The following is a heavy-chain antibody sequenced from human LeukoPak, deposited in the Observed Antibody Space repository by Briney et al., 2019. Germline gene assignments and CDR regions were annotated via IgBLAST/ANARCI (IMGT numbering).Heavy chain of an antibody. D-gene: IGHD6-19*01. CDR1: GFTFSRYW. V-gene: IGHV3-7*01. CDR2: IKQDGSGQ. Sequence: QPGGSLRLSCVASGFTFSRYWMSWVRQAPGKGLEWVAKIKQDGSGQYYLDSVKGRLTISRDNAKNSLYLQMNSLRAEDTAVYFCTTGYSSGWYNEGNYWGQGTLVTVSS. J-gene: IGHJ4*02. CDR3: TTGYSSGWYNEGNY.